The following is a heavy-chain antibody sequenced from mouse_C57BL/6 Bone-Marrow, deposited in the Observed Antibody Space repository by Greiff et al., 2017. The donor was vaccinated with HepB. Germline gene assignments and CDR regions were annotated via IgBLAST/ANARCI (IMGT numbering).Heavy chain of an antibody. J-gene: IGHJ2*01. V-gene: IGHV5-9-1*02. D-gene: IGHD2-12*01. CDR2: ISSGGDYI. CDR3: TKHYTAFDY. Sequence: EVKLMESGEGLVKPGGSLKLSCAASGFTFSSYAMSWVRQTPEKRLEWVAYISSGGDYIYYADTVKGRFTISRDNARNTLYLQMSSLKSEDTAIYYCTKHYTAFDYWGQGTTLTVSS. CDR1: GFTFSSYA.